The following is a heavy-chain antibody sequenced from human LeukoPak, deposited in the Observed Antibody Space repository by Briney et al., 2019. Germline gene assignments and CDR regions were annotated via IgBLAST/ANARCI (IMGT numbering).Heavy chain of an antibody. Sequence: SETLSLTCAVYGGSFSGYYWSWIRQPPGKGLEWIGEINHSGSTNYNPSLKSRVTISVDTSKNQFSLKLSSVTAADTAVYYCARDHSSSWYSRAFDIWGQGTMVTVSS. J-gene: IGHJ3*02. D-gene: IGHD6-13*01. V-gene: IGHV4-34*01. CDR1: GGSFSGYY. CDR3: ARDHSSSWYSRAFDI. CDR2: INHSGST.